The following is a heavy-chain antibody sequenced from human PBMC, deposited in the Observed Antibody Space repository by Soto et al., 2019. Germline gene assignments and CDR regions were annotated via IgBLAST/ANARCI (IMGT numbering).Heavy chain of an antibody. Sequence: QAPGKDLEWVGRIKSKTDGGPPDFAAPVRGRFAISRDDSKSMVYLQMNSLKASDTAMYYCARYYYDSSGYLDAFYIWGQGTLVTVSS. D-gene: IGHD3-22*01. CDR2: IKSKTDGGPP. CDR3: ARYYYDSSGYLDAFYI. J-gene: IGHJ3*02. V-gene: IGHV3-15*07.